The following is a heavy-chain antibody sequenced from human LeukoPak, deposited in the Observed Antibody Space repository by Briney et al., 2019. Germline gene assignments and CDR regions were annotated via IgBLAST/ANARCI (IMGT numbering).Heavy chain of an antibody. CDR3: ARDMHYYDSSGYYAGGSDY. CDR2: ISWNSGSI. V-gene: IGHV3-9*01. J-gene: IGHJ4*02. Sequence: GGSLRLSCAASGFTFDDYAMHWVRQAPGKGLEWVSGISWNSGSIGYADSVKGRFTISRDNAKNSLYLQMNSLRAEDTALYYCARDMHYYDSSGYYAGGSDYWGQGTLVTVSS. D-gene: IGHD3-22*01. CDR1: GFTFDDYA.